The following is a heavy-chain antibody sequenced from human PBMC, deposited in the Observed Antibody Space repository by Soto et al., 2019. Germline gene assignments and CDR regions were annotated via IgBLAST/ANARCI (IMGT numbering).Heavy chain of an antibody. J-gene: IGHJ6*01. CDR3: ARGDSTDCSNGVCSFLYYRDLDV. CDR1: GYSFTDYH. Sequence: ASVKVSCKAPGYSFTDYHIHWVRQAPGQGLEWLGRINPKSGGTSTAQKFQGWVTMTTDTSISTASMELTRLTSDDTAIYYCARGDSTDCSNGVCSFLYYRDLDVWGQ. D-gene: IGHD2-8*01. CDR2: INPKSGGT. V-gene: IGHV1-2*04.